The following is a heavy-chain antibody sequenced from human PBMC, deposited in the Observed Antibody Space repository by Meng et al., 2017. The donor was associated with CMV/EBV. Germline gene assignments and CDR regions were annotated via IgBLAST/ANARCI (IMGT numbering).Heavy chain of an antibody. CDR3: ARLSLGPTGHWFDP. J-gene: IGHJ5*02. D-gene: IGHD1-26*01. CDR1: GGSISSGGYY. V-gene: IGHV4-31*03. Sequence: SETLSLTCTVSGGSISSGGYYWSWIRQHPGKGLEWIGYIYYSGSTYYNPSLKSRVTISVDTSKNQFSLKLSSVTAADTAVYYCARLSLGPTGHWFDPWGQGTLVTVSS. CDR2: IYYSGST.